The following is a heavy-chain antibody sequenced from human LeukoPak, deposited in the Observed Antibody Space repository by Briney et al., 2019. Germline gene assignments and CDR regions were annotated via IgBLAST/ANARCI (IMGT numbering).Heavy chain of an antibody. D-gene: IGHD4/OR15-4a*01. J-gene: IGHJ4*02. CDR1: RYTFTVQY. Sequence: ASVRVSCEASRYTFTVQYMHWVRQAPGQGLEWMGWIKPDSGATNFAQNFPGRVTMTSDTSINTTYMESTSLTSDDTAMYYCARDHEYGPDSWGQGTLVTVSA. CDR3: ARDHEYGPDS. CDR2: IKPDSGAT. V-gene: IGHV1-2*02.